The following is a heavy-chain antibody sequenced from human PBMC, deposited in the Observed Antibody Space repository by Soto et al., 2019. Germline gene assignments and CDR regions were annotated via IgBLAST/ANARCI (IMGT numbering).Heavy chain of an antibody. D-gene: IGHD3-16*02. CDR2: MYYTGST. CDR3: ARLIGNPYYCDS. CDR1: GGSISSTSYY. V-gene: IGHV4-39*01. Sequence: QLQLQESGPGLVKPSETLSLTSTVSGGSISSTSYYWGWIRQPPGKGLEWIGSMYYTGSTYYNPSLKSRVTISVDTAKNQFSLNLSSVTAADTAVYYCARLIGNPYYCDSWGQGTLVTVSS. J-gene: IGHJ4*02.